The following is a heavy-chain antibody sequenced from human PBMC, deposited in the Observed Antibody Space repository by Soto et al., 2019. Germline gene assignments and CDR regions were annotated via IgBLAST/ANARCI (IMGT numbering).Heavy chain of an antibody. V-gene: IGHV3-30-3*01. CDR3: ARDGGYYYDSSGYYRSNWYFDL. CDR1: GFTFSSYA. CDR2: ISYDGSNK. D-gene: IGHD3-22*01. J-gene: IGHJ2*01. Sequence: PGGSLRLSCAASGFTFSSYAMHWVRQAPGKGLEWVAGISYDGSNKYYADSVKGRFTISRDNSKNTLYLQMNSLRAEDTAVYYCARDGGYYYDSSGYYRSNWYFDLWGRGTLVTVSS.